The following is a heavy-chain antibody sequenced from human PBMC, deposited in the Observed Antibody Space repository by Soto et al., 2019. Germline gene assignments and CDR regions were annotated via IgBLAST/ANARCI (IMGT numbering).Heavy chain of an antibody. CDR1: GFTFSSYG. J-gene: IGHJ3*02. CDR2: ISYDGSNK. D-gene: IGHD2-2*01. Sequence: QVQLVESGGGVVQPGRSLRLSCAASGFTFSSYGMHWVRQAPGKGLEWVAVISYDGSNKYYADSVKGRFTISRDNSKNTLYLQMNSLRAEDTAVYYCAKPSHRGPAAMQLRSKGAFDIWGQGTMVTVSS. V-gene: IGHV3-30*18. CDR3: AKPSHRGPAAMQLRSKGAFDI.